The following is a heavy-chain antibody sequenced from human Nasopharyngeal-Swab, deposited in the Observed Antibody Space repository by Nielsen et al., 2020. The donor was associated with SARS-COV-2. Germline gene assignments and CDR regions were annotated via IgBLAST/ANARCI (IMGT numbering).Heavy chain of an antibody. Sequence: ASVKVSCKASGYTFTGYYMHWVRQAPGQGLEWVGRINPNTGGTNYAQKFQGRVTITTDTSTSTAYMEVSSLRSDDTAVYYCAREVSRTTSWFDPCGQGTLITVSS. CDR2: INPNTGGT. D-gene: IGHD1-7*01. J-gene: IGHJ5*02. V-gene: IGHV1-2*06. CDR1: GYTFTGYY. CDR3: AREVSRTTSWFDP.